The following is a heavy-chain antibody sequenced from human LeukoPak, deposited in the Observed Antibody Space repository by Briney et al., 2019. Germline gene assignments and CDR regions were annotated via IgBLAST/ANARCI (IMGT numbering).Heavy chain of an antibody. Sequence: PGESLRLSCAASGFIFSNYWMHWVRQAPGKGLVWVSRINSDGSTTNYADSVKGRFTISRDNAKNTLYLQMNSVRADDTAVYYCARRYCTGGSCYADYWGQGTLVTVSP. J-gene: IGHJ4*02. D-gene: IGHD2-15*01. V-gene: IGHV3-74*01. CDR3: ARRYCTGGSCYADY. CDR1: GFIFSNYW. CDR2: INSDGSTT.